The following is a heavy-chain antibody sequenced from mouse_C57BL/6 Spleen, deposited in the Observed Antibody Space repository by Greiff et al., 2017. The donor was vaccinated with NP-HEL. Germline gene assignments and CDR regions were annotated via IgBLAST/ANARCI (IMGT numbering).Heavy chain of an antibody. CDR2: IDPANGNT. D-gene: IGHD1-1*01. V-gene: IGHV14-3*01. J-gene: IGHJ3*01. CDR3: ASLTTVVARGFAY. Sequence: EVQLQQSVAELVRPGASVKLSCTASGFNIKNTYMHWVRQRPEQGLEWIGRIDPANGNTKYAPKFQGKATITADTSSNTAYLQLSSLTSEDTAIYYCASLTTVVARGFAYWGQGTLVTVSA. CDR1: GFNIKNTY.